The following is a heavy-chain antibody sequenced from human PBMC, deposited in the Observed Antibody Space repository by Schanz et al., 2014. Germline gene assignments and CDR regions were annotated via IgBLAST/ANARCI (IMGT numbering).Heavy chain of an antibody. D-gene: IGHD4-17*01. CDR1: GFTFSSHW. Sequence: EVQLVESGGGLIQPGGSLRLSCAASGFTFSSHWMHWVRQDPGKGLVWVARINSVGSNTDYADSVTGRFTISRDNAKNTLYLQMNTLRAEDTAVYYCARKMKLGVYGGKGHDSLDIWGQWTIVTVSS. J-gene: IGHJ3*02. CDR2: INSVGSNT. CDR3: ARKMKLGVYGGKGHDSLDI. V-gene: IGHV3-74*02.